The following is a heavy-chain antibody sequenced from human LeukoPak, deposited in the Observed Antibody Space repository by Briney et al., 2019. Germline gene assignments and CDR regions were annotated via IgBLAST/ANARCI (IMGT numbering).Heavy chain of an antibody. CDR3: ARQGRSGDTTWAFRAYMDV. V-gene: IGHV5-51*01. CDR2: IYPSDSDT. Sequence: GESLKISCKGSGYTFSSYWIGWVRQMPGKGLEWMGIIYPSDSDTRYSPSFQGQVTISADKSISTAYLQWSSLKASDTAMYYCARQGRSGDTTWAFRAYMDVWGKGTTVTVS. CDR1: GYTFSSYW. D-gene: IGHD2/OR15-2a*01. J-gene: IGHJ6*03.